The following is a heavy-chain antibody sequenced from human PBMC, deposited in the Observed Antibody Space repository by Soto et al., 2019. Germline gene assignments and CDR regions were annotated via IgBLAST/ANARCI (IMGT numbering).Heavy chain of an antibody. V-gene: IGHV1-69*08. J-gene: IGHJ4*02. D-gene: IGHD4-17*01. CDR1: GGTFSSYT. CDR3: ARDHLTKTVTEDY. Sequence: QVQLVQSGAEVKKPGSSVKVSCKASGGTFSSYTISWVRQAPGQGLEWMGRIIPILGIANYAQKFQGRVTITADKSTSTAYMALSSLRSEDTAVYYCARDHLTKTVTEDYWGQGTLVTVSS. CDR2: IIPILGIA.